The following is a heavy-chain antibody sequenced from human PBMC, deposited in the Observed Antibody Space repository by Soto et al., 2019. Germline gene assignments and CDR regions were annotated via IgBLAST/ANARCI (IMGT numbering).Heavy chain of an antibody. V-gene: IGHV4-4*07. Sequence: QMQLHESGPGLVKPSETLSLTCNVSGDSIGRFYWSWIRQSAEKGLEWIGRVYSTGGTAYNPALKGRGPLSLDRSKNHVSLEMNSVTPADTAGYFCARDLSGTGLDIWGRGTRVTVSS. CDR2: VYSTGGT. CDR1: GDSIGRFY. CDR3: ARDLSGTGLDI. D-gene: IGHD1-26*01. J-gene: IGHJ6*02.